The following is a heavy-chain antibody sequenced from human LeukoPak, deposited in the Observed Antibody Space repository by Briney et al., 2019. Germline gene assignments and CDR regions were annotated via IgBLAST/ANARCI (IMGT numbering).Heavy chain of an antibody. J-gene: IGHJ4*02. CDR3: ARSWYSDY. CDR2: ISGSGGST. CDR1: GFTFSTYA. V-gene: IGHV3-23*01. Sequence: GGSLRLSCAASGFTFSTYAMNWVRQAPGKGLEWVSRISGSGGSTYYADSMKGRFTISRDNSKNTLYLQMNSLRAEDTAVYYCARSWYSDYWGQGTLVTVSS. D-gene: IGHD6-13*01.